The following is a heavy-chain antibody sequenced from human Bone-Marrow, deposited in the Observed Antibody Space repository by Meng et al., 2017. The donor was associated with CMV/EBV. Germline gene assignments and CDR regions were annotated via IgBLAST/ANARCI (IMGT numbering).Heavy chain of an antibody. D-gene: IGHD3-3*01. V-gene: IGHV3-11*01. CDR1: GFTFDNSA. CDR3: ARNVKIFSVDHTSFDY. Sequence: GGSLRLSCAASGFTFDNSAMSWVRQAPGKGLEWVSYISSSGSTIYYADSVKGRFTISRDNAKNSLYLQKNSLRAEDTAVYYCARNVKIFSVDHTSFDYWGQGTLVTVSS. J-gene: IGHJ4*02. CDR2: ISSSGSTI.